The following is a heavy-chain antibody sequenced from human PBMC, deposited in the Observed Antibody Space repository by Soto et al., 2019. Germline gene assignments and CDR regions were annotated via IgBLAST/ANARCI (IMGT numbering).Heavy chain of an antibody. D-gene: IGHD4-17*01. CDR2: ISYDGSNK. V-gene: IGHV3-30*18. Sequence: PGGSLRLSCAASGFTFSSYGMHWVRQAPGKGLEWVAVISYDGSNKYYADSVKGRFTISRDNSKNTLYLQMNSLRAEDTAVYYCAKDFDYGGATVDYWGQGTLVTVSS. CDR1: GFTFSSYG. CDR3: AKDFDYGGATVDY. J-gene: IGHJ4*02.